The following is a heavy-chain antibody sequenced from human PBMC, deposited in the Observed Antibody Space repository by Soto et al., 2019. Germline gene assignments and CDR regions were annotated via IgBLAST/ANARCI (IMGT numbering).Heavy chain of an antibody. Sequence: EVQLVESGGGLVKPGGSLRLSCAASGFTFSNAWMNWVRQAPGTGLEWVGRIKSKTDGGTTDYAAPVKGRFTIPRDDSKNTLYLQMNSLKPYDTAVYHYTTDQGYSSSWYLTYSYYYGMDVWGQGTTVTVSS. CDR1: GFTFSNAW. J-gene: IGHJ6*02. V-gene: IGHV3-15*07. D-gene: IGHD6-13*01. CDR3: TTDQGYSSSWYLTYSYYYGMDV. CDR2: IKSKTDGGTT.